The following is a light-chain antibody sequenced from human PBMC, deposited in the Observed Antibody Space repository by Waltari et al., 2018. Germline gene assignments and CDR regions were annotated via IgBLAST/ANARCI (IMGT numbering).Light chain of an antibody. CDR2: DAS. J-gene: IGKJ1*01. Sequence: EIVLTQSPATLSLSPGERATLSCRASQSVSTYLAWYQQSPGQAPRLLIYDASNRATGIPARFSGSGSGTDFPLTISSLEPEDFAVYYCQQRSNWLWTFGQGTKVEIK. CDR1: QSVSTY. V-gene: IGKV3-11*01. CDR3: QQRSNWLWT.